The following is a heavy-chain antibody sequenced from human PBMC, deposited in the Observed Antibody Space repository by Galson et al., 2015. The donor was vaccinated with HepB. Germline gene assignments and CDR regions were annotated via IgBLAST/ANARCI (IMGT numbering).Heavy chain of an antibody. J-gene: IGHJ3*02. CDR3: ARAAYCSTTSCSDAFDI. D-gene: IGHD2-2*01. CDR2: INAGNGNT. Sequence: SVKVSCKASGYPFSDYAMHWVRQVPGQRLEWMGWINAGNGNTRYSQRFQGRVTITRDTSATTVYMELSSLRSEDTAMYYCARAAYCSTTSCSDAFDIWGQGTMVTVSS. CDR1: GYPFSDYA. V-gene: IGHV1-3*01.